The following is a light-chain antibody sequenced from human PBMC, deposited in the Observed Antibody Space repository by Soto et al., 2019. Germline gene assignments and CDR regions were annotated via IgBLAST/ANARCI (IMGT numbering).Light chain of an antibody. Sequence: EIVMTQSPATLSVSPGERATLSCRASQSVSSNLAWYQQKPGQAPRLLIYDASTRATGIPARFSGSGSGTEFTLTISSLQSEDFEVYYCQQYNNGPPYTFGQGTKLEIK. CDR1: QSVSSN. V-gene: IGKV3-15*01. J-gene: IGKJ2*01. CDR3: QQYNNGPPYT. CDR2: DAS.